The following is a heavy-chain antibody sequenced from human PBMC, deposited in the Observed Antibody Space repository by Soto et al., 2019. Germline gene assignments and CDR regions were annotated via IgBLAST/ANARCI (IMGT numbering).Heavy chain of an antibody. D-gene: IGHD3-10*01. CDR3: ARHRFRVRDKYGMDV. V-gene: IGHV4-39*01. Sequence: SETLSLTCTVSGVSISSSSYYWGWIRQPPGKGLEWIGSIYYSGSTYYNPSLKSRVTISVDTSKNQFSLKLSSVTAADTAVYYCARHRFRVRDKYGMDVWGQGTTVT. J-gene: IGHJ6*02. CDR1: GVSISSSSYY. CDR2: IYYSGST.